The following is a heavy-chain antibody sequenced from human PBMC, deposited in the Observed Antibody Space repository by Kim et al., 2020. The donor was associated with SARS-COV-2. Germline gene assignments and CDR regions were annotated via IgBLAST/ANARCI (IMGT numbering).Heavy chain of an antibody. CDR1: GFTFSSYE. Sequence: GGSLRLSCAASGFTFSSYEMNWVRQAPGKGLEWVSYISSSGSTIYYADSVKGRFTISRDNAKNSLYLQMNSLRAEDTAVYYCARGDDSSGYYYLFDYWGQGTLVTVSS. CDR3: ARGDDSSGYYYLFDY. V-gene: IGHV3-48*03. D-gene: IGHD3-22*01. CDR2: ISSSGSTI. J-gene: IGHJ4*02.